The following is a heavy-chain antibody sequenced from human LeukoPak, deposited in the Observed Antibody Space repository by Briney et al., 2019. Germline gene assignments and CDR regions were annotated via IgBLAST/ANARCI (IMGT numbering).Heavy chain of an antibody. CDR1: GYSFSRNW. V-gene: IGHV5-10-1*01. Sequence: KCGESLKISCQGSGYSFSRNWISWVRQMPGRGLEWMGTIDPSDSFTNYSPSFRGHVTISADKSITTAYLQWSSLKASDTAMYYCATLVGYGSFFDYWGQGTLVTVSS. CDR3: ATLVGYGSFFDY. D-gene: IGHD3-10*01. J-gene: IGHJ4*02. CDR2: IDPSDSFT.